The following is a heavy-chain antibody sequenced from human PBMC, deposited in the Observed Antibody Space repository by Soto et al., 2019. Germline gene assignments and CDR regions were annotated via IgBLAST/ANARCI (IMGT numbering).Heavy chain of an antibody. Sequence: SAALSLTCTVSGGSFSNNNWSWSRQPAGKGLEWIGRVYVTGSTNYNPSLKSRVTMSVDTSKNQFSLKLSSVTAADTAVYYCARDATTKAFDIWGQGTMVTVSS. J-gene: IGHJ3*02. D-gene: IGHD4-17*01. CDR3: ARDATTKAFDI. V-gene: IGHV4-4*07. CDR2: VYVTGST. CDR1: GGSFSNNN.